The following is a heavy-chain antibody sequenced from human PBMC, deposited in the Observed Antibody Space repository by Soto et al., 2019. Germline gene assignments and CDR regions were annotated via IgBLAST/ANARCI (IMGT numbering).Heavy chain of an antibody. Sequence: GGSLRLSCAASGFTFSSYGMHWVRQAPGKGLEWVAVISYDGSNKYYADSVKGRFTISRDNSKNTLYLQMNSLRAEDTAVYYCAKYLKDDFWSGYQYGMDVWGQGTTVTVSS. V-gene: IGHV3-30*18. CDR2: ISYDGSNK. J-gene: IGHJ6*02. D-gene: IGHD3-3*01. CDR3: AKYLKDDFWSGYQYGMDV. CDR1: GFTFSSYG.